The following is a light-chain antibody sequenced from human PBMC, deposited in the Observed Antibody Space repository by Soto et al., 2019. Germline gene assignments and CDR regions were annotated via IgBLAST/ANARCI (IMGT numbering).Light chain of an antibody. CDR2: GVS. J-gene: IGLJ1*01. CDR1: SIDVGHPYNY. CDR3: FSYTSSGTYV. V-gene: IGLV2-14*03. Sequence: QSVLTQPASVSGSPGQSITISCTGTSIDVGHPYNYVSWYQQYPGKAPKLLILGVSNRPSGISGRFSGSKSGNTASLTISGLQPEDEADYYCFSYTSSGTYVFGTGTKV.